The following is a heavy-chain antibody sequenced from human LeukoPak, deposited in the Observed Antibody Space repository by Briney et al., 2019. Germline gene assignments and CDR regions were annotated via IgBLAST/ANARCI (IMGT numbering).Heavy chain of an antibody. D-gene: IGHD3-22*01. J-gene: IGHJ3*02. CDR3: ARDTHYYNNYTSWSDVFDI. CDR2: IYYSGST. V-gene: IGHV4-59*01. CDR1: GGSISTYY. Sequence: PSETLSLTCTVSGGSISTYYWSWVRQSPGRGLEWIGHIYYSGSTNYNPSLKSRVAMSVDTSKNQFSLKLNSVTAADTAVYYCARDTHYYNNYTSWSDVFDIWGQGTMVTVSS.